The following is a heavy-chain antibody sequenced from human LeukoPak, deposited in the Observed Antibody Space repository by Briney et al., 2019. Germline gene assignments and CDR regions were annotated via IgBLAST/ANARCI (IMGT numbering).Heavy chain of an antibody. J-gene: IGHJ4*02. D-gene: IGHD6-6*01. CDR3: ARHFAYSSSSYFDY. CDR1: GGTVSSYY. CDR2: VYYTGST. Sequence: SETLSLTCSVSGGTVSSYYWSWIRQPPGKGLEWIGYVYYTGSTNYNPSLKSRVTMFEDKSKNQFSLRLYSVTVADTAVYYCARHFAYSSSSYFDYWGQGSLVTVS. V-gene: IGHV4-59*08.